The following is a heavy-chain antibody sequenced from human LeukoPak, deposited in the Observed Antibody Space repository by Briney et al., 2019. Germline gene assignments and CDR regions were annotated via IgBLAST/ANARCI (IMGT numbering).Heavy chain of an antibody. CDR1: GYTFTSYG. J-gene: IGHJ4*02. CDR2: ISAYNGNT. Sequence: ASVKVSCKASGYTFTSYGISWVRQAPGQGLEWMGWISAYNGNTNYAQKFQGRVTMTTDTSTSTAYMELRSLRSDDTAVYYCVRDWFRGVFDYWGQGTLVTVSS. D-gene: IGHD3-10*01. V-gene: IGHV1-18*01. CDR3: VRDWFRGVFDY.